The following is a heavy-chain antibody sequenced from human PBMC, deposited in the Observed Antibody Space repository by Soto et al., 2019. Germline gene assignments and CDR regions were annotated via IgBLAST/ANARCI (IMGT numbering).Heavy chain of an antibody. CDR1: GFSFTSNW. Sequence: GESLKISCKASGFSFTSNWFAWVRQMPGKGLEWMGIIFPSDSDTRYRPSFRGQVTISADKSITTVYLQWSSLKASDTAMYYCARLSHVYXXXAGAFDIWGQGTMVTVSS. V-gene: IGHV5-51*01. J-gene: IGHJ3*02. CDR2: IFPSDSDT. CDR3: ARLSHVYXXXAGAFDI.